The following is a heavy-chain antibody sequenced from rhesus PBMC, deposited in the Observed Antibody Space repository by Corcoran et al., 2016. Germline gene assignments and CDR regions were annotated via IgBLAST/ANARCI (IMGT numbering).Heavy chain of an antibody. D-gene: IGHD6-25*01. CDR3: ARRAIAAADFDY. CDR1: GGSISSSNW. CDR2: IYGSGGST. Sequence: QVQLQESGPAVVKPSETLSLTCAVSGGSISSSNWWSWIRQSPGKGLEWIGGIYGSGGSTEYNPSLKSRGTISIDTSKNQFSLKLSSVTAADTAVYYCARRAIAAADFDYWGQGVLVTVSS. V-gene: IGHV4-93*02. J-gene: IGHJ4*01.